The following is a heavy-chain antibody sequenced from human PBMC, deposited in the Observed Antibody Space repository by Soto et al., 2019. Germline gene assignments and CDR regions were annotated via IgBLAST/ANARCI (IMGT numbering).Heavy chain of an antibody. CDR2: IYYSGST. CDR3: ARDMVYCISTSCYDYYYYGMDV. V-gene: IGHV4-59*01. D-gene: IGHD2-2*01. Sequence: QVQLQESGPGLVKPSETLSLTCTVSGGSISSYYWSWIRQPPGKGLEWIGYIYYSGSTNYNPSLKSRVTISVDTSKNQFSLKLSSVTAADTAVYYCARDMVYCISTSCYDYYYYGMDVRGQGTTVTVSS. CDR1: GGSISSYY. J-gene: IGHJ6*02.